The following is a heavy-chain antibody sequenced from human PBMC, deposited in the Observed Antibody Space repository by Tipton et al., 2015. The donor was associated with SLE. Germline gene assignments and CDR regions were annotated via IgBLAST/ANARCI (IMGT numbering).Heavy chain of an antibody. J-gene: IGHJ4*02. CDR3: ARFRREHQLVRLAWL. V-gene: IGHV4-59*07. CDR1: GDSISSYY. D-gene: IGHD1-1*01. Sequence: TLSLTCTISGDSISSYYWNWIRQPSGKGLEWLGYVYYSGGTNYNPSVRSRVTISVDTSKNQFSLQLTSVTAADTAVYYCARFRREHQLVRLAWLWGQGTLVTVSS. CDR2: VYYSGGT.